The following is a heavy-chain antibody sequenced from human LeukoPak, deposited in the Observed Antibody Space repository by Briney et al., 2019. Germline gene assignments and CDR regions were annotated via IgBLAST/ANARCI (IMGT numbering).Heavy chain of an antibody. V-gene: IGHV3-48*01. CDR1: GFTFSSYS. Sequence: QPGGSLRLSCAASGFTFSSYSMNWVRQAPGKGLEWVSYISSSSSSTIYYADSVKGRFTISRDNAKNSLYLQMNSPRAEDTAVYYCARDRIGMVRGALLDYWGQGTLVTVSS. D-gene: IGHD3-10*01. CDR3: ARDRIGMVRGALLDY. CDR2: ISSSSSSTI. J-gene: IGHJ4*02.